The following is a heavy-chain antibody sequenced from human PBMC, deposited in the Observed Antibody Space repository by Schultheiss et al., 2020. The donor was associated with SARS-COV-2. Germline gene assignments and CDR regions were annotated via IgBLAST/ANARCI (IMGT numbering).Heavy chain of an antibody. D-gene: IGHD1-26*01. CDR2: ISYDGSNK. CDR3: AREASGSYPPLNWFDP. CDR1: GFTFSCYA. V-gene: IGHV3-30*04. J-gene: IGHJ5*02. Sequence: GGSLRLSCAASGFTFSCYAMHWVRQAPGKGLEWVAVISYDGSNKYYADSVKGRFTISRDNSKNTLYLQMNSLRAEDTAVYYCAREASGSYPPLNWFDPWGQGTLVTVSS.